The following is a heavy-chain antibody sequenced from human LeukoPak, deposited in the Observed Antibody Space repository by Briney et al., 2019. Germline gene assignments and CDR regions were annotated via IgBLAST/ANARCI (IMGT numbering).Heavy chain of an antibody. J-gene: IGHJ5*02. CDR1: GFTFDDYA. D-gene: IGHD6-19*01. Sequence: PGRSLRLSCAASGFTFDDYAMHWVRQAPGKGLEWVSGIGWNSGSIGYADSVKGRFTISRDNAKNSLYLQMNSLRAEDTALYYCAKDPYSSGWYGWFDPWGQGTLVTVSS. V-gene: IGHV3-9*01. CDR2: IGWNSGSI. CDR3: AKDPYSSGWYGWFDP.